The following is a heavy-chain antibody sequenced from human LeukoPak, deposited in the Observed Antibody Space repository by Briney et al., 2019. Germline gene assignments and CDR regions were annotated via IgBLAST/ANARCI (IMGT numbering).Heavy chain of an antibody. CDR3: ARVQRELFDY. CDR2: IYTSGST. Sequence: SETLSLTCTVSGGSIRSGSYYWSWLRQPAGTGLEWIGRIYTSGSTNYNPSLKSRVTISVDTSTKNQFSLKLRSVTAADTAVYYCARVQRELFDYWGQGTLVTVSS. J-gene: IGHJ4*02. D-gene: IGHD1-26*01. CDR1: GGSIRSGSYY. V-gene: IGHV4-61*02.